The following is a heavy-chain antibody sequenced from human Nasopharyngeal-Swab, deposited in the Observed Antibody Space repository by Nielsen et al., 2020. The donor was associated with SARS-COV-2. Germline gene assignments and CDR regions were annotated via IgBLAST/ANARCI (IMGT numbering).Heavy chain of an antibody. CDR1: GFIFSNYG. Sequence: GGPLRPSCAASGFIFSNYGMHWVRQAPGKGLEWVAVISYDGINKYDADSVKGRFTISRDNSKDTLYLQMNSLRPEDTAVYYCAKEGPGMFGVVGLDVWGQGTTVTVSS. J-gene: IGHJ6*02. CDR3: AKEGPGMFGVVGLDV. D-gene: IGHD3-3*01. CDR2: ISYDGINK. V-gene: IGHV3-30*18.